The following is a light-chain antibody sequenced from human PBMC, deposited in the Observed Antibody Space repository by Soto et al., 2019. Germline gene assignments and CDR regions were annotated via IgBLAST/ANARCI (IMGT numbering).Light chain of an antibody. CDR1: QSVRSY. CDR3: QQSSNWPLT. Sequence: EIVLAQSPATPSFSPRGRAPPSSRASQSVRSYLAWYQQKPGQAPRLLIYDASNRATGIPARFSGSGSGTDFTLTISSLEPEDFAVYYCQQSSNWPLTFGPGTKVDIK. V-gene: IGKV3-11*01. CDR2: DAS. J-gene: IGKJ3*01.